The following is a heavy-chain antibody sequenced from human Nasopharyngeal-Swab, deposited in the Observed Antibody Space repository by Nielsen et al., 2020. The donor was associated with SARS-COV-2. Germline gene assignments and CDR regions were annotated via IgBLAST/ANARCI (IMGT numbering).Heavy chain of an antibody. D-gene: IGHD2-15*01. V-gene: IGHV3-30*03. J-gene: IGHJ4*02. CDR1: GFTFSSYS. CDR3: ARDVGGRDNY. CDR2: IAHDASNE. Sequence: GESLKISCAASGFTFSSYSMSWLRQAPGKGLEWVAFIAHDASNEYYGDSVKGRFSISRDSSKNTLYLQMNSLRAEDTAVYYCARDVGGRDNYWGQGALVTVSS.